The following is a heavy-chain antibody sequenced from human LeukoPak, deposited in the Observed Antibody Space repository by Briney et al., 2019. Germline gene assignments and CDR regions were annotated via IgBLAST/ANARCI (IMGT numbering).Heavy chain of an antibody. V-gene: IGHV3-23*01. J-gene: IGHJ4*02. CDR1: GITFRNSG. D-gene: IGHD2-2*01. Sequence: PGGSLRLSCVASGITFRNSGMSWVRQAPGKGLEWVSDITGRGDIDYADSVKGRFTISRDNSKNTLYLQMNYLRVEDTAIYYCAKRSRDQLLCYFDYWGQGTRVTVSS. CDR3: AKRSRDQLLCYFDY. CDR2: ITGRGDI.